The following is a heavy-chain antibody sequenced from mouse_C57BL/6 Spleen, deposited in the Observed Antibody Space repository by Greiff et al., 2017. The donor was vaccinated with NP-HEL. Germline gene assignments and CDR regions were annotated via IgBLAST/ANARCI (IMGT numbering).Heavy chain of an antibody. J-gene: IGHJ4*01. CDR1: GFTFSDYY. V-gene: IGHV5-12*01. D-gene: IGHD1-1*01. CDR2: ISNGGGST. Sequence: EVQRVESGGGLVQPGGSLKLSCAASGFTFSDYYMYWVRQTPEKRLEWVAYISNGGGSTYYPDTVKGRFTISRDNAKNTLYLQMSRLKSEDTAMYYCAIYYYGSSYDAMDYWGQGTSVTVSS. CDR3: AIYYYGSSYDAMDY.